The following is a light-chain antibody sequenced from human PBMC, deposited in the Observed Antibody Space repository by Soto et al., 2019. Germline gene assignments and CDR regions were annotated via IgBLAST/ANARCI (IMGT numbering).Light chain of an antibody. V-gene: IGLV2-14*01. J-gene: IGLJ3*02. Sequence: QSALTQPASVSGSPGQSITISCTGTNSDIGGYSYVSWYKQYPGKAPTLMIFAVSDRPSGVSYRFSGSKSGNTASLTISGLQAEDEADYYCSSFTSSNTWVFGGGTKVTVL. CDR3: SSFTSSNTWV. CDR1: NSDIGGYSY. CDR2: AVS.